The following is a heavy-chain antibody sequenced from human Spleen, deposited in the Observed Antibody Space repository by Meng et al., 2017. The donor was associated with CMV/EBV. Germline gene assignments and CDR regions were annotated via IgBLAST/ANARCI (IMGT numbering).Heavy chain of an antibody. J-gene: IGHJ4*02. V-gene: IGHV3-23*01. CDR3: ARESGYGDSFGY. D-gene: IGHD6-25*01. CDR1: GFTFSSYA. Sequence: GESLKISCAASGFTFSSYAMSWVRQAPGKGLEWVSAISGSGGSTYYADSVKGRFTISRDDSKNTLYLQMNSLRAEDTAVYYCARESGYGDSFGYWGQGTLVTVSS. CDR2: ISGSGGST.